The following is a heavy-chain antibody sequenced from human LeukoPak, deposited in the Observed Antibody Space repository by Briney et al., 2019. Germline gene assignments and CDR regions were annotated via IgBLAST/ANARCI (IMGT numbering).Heavy chain of an antibody. CDR2: ISGNGDTT. CDR3: ARATGVRGVPTRLVDY. V-gene: IGHV3-23*01. CDR1: GFTFSAYA. Sequence: GGSLRLSCAASGFTFSAYAMSWVRQAPGKGLEWVSVISGNGDTTYYADSVKGRFTISRDNAKNSLYLQMNSLRAEDTAVYYCARATGVRGVPTRLVDYWGQGTLVTVSS. D-gene: IGHD3-10*01. J-gene: IGHJ4*02.